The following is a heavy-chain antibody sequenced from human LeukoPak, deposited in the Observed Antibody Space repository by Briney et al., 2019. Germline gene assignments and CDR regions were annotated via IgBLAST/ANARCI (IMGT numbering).Heavy chain of an antibody. CDR2: ISWNSGSI. J-gene: IGHJ6*02. V-gene: IGHV3-9*01. CDR3: AKDMRTNYYYYGMDV. Sequence: GGSLRLSCAASGFTFDDYAMHWVRQAPGKGLEWVSGISWNSGSIGYADSVKGRFTISRDNAKNSLYLQMNSLRAVDTALYYCAKDMRTNYYYYGMDVWGQGTTVTVSS. CDR1: GFTFDDYA.